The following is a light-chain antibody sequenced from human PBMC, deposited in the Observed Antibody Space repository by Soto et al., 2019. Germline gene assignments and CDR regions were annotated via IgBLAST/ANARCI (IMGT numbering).Light chain of an antibody. J-gene: IGLJ1*01. V-gene: IGLV2-14*01. CDR3: SSYTSSSTLYV. CDR2: DVS. CDR1: SSDVGGYNV. Sequence: QSALTQPASVSGSPGQSITISCTGTSSDVGGYNVVSWYQQHPGKAPKLMIYDVSNRPSGVSNRFSGSKSGNTASLTISGLQAEDEADYYCSSYTSSSTLYVFGTGTKLTVL.